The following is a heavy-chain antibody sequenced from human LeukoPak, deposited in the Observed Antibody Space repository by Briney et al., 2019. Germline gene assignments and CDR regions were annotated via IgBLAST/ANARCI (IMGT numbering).Heavy chain of an antibody. CDR3: ASGQGIQPWLPWGEYYFDY. CDR1: GYTFTDYY. D-gene: IGHD5-18*01. J-gene: IGHJ4*02. V-gene: IGHV1-2*02. CDR2: INPNSGGT. Sequence: ASVKVSCKTSGYTFTDYYMNWVRQAPGQGLEWMGWINPNSGGTKYAEKFQGRVTMTRDTSISTAYMELSGLRSDDTAVYYCASGQGIQPWLPWGEYYFDYWGQGTLVTVSS.